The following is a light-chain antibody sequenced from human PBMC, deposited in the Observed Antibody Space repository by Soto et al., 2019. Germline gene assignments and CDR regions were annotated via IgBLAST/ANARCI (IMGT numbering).Light chain of an antibody. CDR3: QQYGDSPWT. V-gene: IGKV1-5*01. Sequence: IQMTQSPSTLSGSVGDRVTITCRASQTISSWLAWYQQKPGKAPKLLIYAASSLQSGVPSRFSGSGSGTDFTLIISGVEAEDFAMYYCQQYGDSPWTFGQGTKVDIK. CDR2: AAS. CDR1: QTISSW. J-gene: IGKJ1*01.